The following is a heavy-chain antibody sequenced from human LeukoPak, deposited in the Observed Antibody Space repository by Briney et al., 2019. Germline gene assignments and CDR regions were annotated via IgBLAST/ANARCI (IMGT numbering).Heavy chain of an antibody. V-gene: IGHV1-18*01. Sequence: ASVNVSCKASGYTFTSYGISWVRQAPGQGLEWMGWISAYNGNTNYAQKLQGRVTMTTDTSTSTAYMGLRSLRSDDTAVYYCARSDLTTVTNDAFDIWGQGTMVTVSS. J-gene: IGHJ3*02. D-gene: IGHD4-17*01. CDR3: ARSDLTTVTNDAFDI. CDR2: ISAYNGNT. CDR1: GYTFTSYG.